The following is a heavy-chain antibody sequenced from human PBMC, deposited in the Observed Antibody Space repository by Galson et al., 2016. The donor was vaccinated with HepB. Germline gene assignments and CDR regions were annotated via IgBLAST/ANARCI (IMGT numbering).Heavy chain of an antibody. CDR1: GFTLNNYA. D-gene: IGHD1-26*01. V-gene: IGHV3-30*09. J-gene: IGHJ5*02. CDR2: TSYDGSNR. CDR3: ARDQGWEGGWFDP. Sequence: SLRLSCAASGFTLNNYALNWVRQAPGKGLEWVALTSYDGSNRYYGDPVRGRFAISRDTSKNTVYLQMNSLRPEDTAVYYCARDQGWEGGWFDPWGQGTLVTVSS.